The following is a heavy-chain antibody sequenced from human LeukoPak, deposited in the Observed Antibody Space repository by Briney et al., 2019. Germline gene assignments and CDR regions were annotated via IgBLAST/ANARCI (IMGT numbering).Heavy chain of an antibody. CDR3: ARYYYDSSGYRNWFDP. D-gene: IGHD3-22*01. J-gene: IGHJ5*02. CDR2: ISSSGSTI. Sequence: GGSLRLSCAASGFTFSDYYMSWIRQAPGKGLEWVSYISSSGSTIYYADSVKGRFTISRDNAKNSLYLQMNSLRAEDTAVYYCARYYYDSSGYRNWFDPWGQGTLVTVSS. V-gene: IGHV3-11*04. CDR1: GFTFSDYY.